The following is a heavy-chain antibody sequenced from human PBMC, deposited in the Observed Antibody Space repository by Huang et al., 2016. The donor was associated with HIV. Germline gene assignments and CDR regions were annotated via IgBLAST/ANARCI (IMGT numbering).Heavy chain of an antibody. CDR2: ISWNSGDR. CDR1: GFKFEDYA. J-gene: IGHJ4*02. D-gene: IGHD6-19*01. V-gene: IGHV3-9*01. CDR3: VKDRRMRGSCWTFFDN. Sequence: EVQLEEFGGRLVQPGRSLRLSCAPYGFKFEDYAMDWVRQVAGGGLVWVASISWNSGDRLDADSVRGRFAISMDNAVKSLYIQMDSLRREDTARYYCVKDRRMRGSCWTFFDNWGQGTLVDVSS.